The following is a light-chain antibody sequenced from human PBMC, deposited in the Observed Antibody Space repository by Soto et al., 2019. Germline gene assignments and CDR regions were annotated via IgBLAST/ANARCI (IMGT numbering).Light chain of an antibody. CDR3: SSYTSNITPYV. V-gene: IGLV2-14*01. Sequence: QSALTQPASMSGSPGQSITISCTGTSSDVGGYNFVSWYPQHPGKAPKLMIYHVTNRPSGVSSRFSGAKSGNTAALTISGLQAEDEADYYCSSYTSNITPYVFGTGTKVTVL. J-gene: IGLJ1*01. CDR2: HVT. CDR1: SSDVGGYNF.